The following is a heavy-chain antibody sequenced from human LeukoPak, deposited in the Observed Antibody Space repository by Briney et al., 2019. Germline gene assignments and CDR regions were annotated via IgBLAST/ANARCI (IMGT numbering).Heavy chain of an antibody. CDR3: AKDPLIVRYSSGWYFDY. D-gene: IGHD6-19*01. CDR2: ISSSGSTI. J-gene: IGHJ4*02. Sequence: GGSLRLSCAASGFTFSDYYMSWIRQAPGKGLEWVSYISSSGSTIYYADSVKGRFTISRDNSKNTLYLQMNSLRAEDTAVYYCAKDPLIVRYSSGWYFDYWGQGTLVTVSS. V-gene: IGHV3-11*01. CDR1: GFTFSDYY.